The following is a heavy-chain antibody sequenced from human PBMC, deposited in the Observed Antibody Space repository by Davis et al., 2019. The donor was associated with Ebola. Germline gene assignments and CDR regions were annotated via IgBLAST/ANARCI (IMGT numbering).Heavy chain of an antibody. CDR3: VRSQGYFSWFDP. V-gene: IGHV3-23*01. CDR2: ISVRTDDT. CDR1: GFTFSSYS. Sequence: PGGSLRLSCVASGFTFSSYSFNWVRQTPGKGLEWVSQISVRTDDTHYADSVKGRFTTSKDYSKNTVYLQMNSLRVEDTAVYYCVRSQGYFSWFDPWGQGTLVTVSS. J-gene: IGHJ5*02. D-gene: IGHD3-22*01.